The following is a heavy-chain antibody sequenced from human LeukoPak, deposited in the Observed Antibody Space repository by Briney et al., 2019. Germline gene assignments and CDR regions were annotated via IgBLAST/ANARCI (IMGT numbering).Heavy chain of an antibody. V-gene: IGHV1-2*02. J-gene: IGHJ5*02. CDR2: INPNTGAT. Sequence: ASVKVSCKASGYSFIGHFMHWVRQAPGQGLEWVGWINPNTGATKYAQKFQGRVILTRDTSINTVYTEVSSLRSDDTAVFYCARSLTSNQGWFDPWGQGTLVTVSS. CDR3: ARSLTSNQGWFDP. CDR1: GYSFIGHF. D-gene: IGHD4-11*01.